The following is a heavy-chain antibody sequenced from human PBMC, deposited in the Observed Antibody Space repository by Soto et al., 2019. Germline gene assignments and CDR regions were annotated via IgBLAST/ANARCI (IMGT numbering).Heavy chain of an antibody. Sequence: SETLSLTCTVSGGSISSYYWSWIRQPPGKGLEWIGYIYYSGSTDYNPSLKSRVTISVDTSKNQFSLKLSSVTAADTAVYYCARRQGHFDYPGQGTLVTVSS. V-gene: IGHV4-59*01. CDR2: IYYSGST. CDR3: ARRQGHFDY. CDR1: GGSISSYY. J-gene: IGHJ4*02.